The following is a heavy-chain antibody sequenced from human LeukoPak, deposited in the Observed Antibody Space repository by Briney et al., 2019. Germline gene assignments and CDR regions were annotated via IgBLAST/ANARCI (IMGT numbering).Heavy chain of an antibody. CDR3: AKGEEAFDI. CDR2: IGVSTDNT. CDR1: GFTFRKYA. Sequence: PGGSLRLSCEGSGFTFRKYAMNWVRQAPEKGLEWVSAIGVSTDNTYYADSVKGRFIISRDNSRNTLHVQMSGLRVEDTAIYYCAKGEEAFDIWGQGTMVTVSS. J-gene: IGHJ3*02. V-gene: IGHV3-23*01.